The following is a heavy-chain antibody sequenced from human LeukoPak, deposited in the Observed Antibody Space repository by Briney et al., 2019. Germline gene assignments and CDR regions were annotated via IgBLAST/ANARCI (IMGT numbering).Heavy chain of an antibody. D-gene: IGHD1-26*01. J-gene: IGHJ4*02. Sequence: SETLSLTCAVYRGSFSGYYWSWIRQTPEKGLEWMGHVHTSGGSTYYPPLKTRLTMSIDTSRSQLSLKLTSVTAADTAVYFCERLGSYHDFWGQGALVTVSS. CDR2: VHTSGGS. V-gene: IGHV4-4*09. CDR1: RGSFSGYY. CDR3: ERLGSYHDF.